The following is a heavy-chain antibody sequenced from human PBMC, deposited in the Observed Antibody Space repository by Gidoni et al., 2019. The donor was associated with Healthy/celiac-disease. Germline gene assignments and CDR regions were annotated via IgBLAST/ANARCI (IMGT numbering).Heavy chain of an antibody. CDR1: GFTFSNYA. V-gene: IGHV3-23*01. CDR3: AKDLYGDYVGDY. J-gene: IGHJ4*02. D-gene: IGHD4-17*01. Sequence: SGFTFSNYAMTWVRQAPGKGLEWVSTISGTDGSTYYADSVKGRFTISRDNSKNTLYLQMNTLRAEDTAVYYCAKDLYGDYVGDYWGQGTLVNVSP. CDR2: ISGTDGST.